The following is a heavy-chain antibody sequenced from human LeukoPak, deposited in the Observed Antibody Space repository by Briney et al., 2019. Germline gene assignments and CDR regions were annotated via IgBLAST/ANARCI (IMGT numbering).Heavy chain of an antibody. V-gene: IGHV1-18*01. CDR2: ISAYNGNT. J-gene: IGHJ6*02. D-gene: IGHD5-18*01. Sequence: ASVKVSCKASGYTFTSYGISWVRQAPGQGLEWMGWISAYNGNTNYAQKLLGRVTMTTDTSTSTAYMELRSLRSDDTAVYYCARDPKYTAMDDYYYYGMDVWGQGTTVTVSS. CDR1: GYTFTSYG. CDR3: ARDPKYTAMDDYYYYGMDV.